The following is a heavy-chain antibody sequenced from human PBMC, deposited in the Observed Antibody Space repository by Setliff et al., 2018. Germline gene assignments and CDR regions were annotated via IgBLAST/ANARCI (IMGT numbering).Heavy chain of an antibody. D-gene: IGHD6-13*01. J-gene: IGHJ4*02. CDR3: ARDLQQLAGIDY. CDR2: INAGNGNT. CDR1: GYTFTSYG. V-gene: IGHV1-3*01. Sequence: GASVKVSCKASGYTFTSYGISWVRQAPGQGLEWMGWINAGNGNTKYSQKFQGRVTITRDTSASTAYMELSSLRSEDTAVYYCARDLQQLAGIDYWGQGTLVTVSS.